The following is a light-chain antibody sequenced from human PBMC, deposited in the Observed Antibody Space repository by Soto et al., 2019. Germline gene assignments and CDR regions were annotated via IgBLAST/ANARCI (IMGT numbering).Light chain of an antibody. Sequence: EIVLTQSPATLSLSPGERATLSCRASQSISTYLAWYQQKPGQPPRLLIYDASNRATGIPPRFSGSGSGTDFTLTISSLEPEDFAVYYCQQRSNWPPITFGQGTRLDIK. CDR3: QQRSNWPPIT. J-gene: IGKJ5*01. CDR2: DAS. V-gene: IGKV3-11*01. CDR1: QSISTY.